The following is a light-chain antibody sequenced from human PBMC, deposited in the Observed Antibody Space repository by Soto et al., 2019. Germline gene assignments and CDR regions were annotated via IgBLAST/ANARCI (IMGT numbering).Light chain of an antibody. Sequence: EIVLTQSPGTLSLSPGERATLSCRASQSVSSNYLAWYQQKPGQAPRLLIYGASSRATGIPDRFSGSGSGTDFTLTISRLEPEDFAVYYCQQYGGSRTFGKGTKLEIK. CDR1: QSVSSNY. V-gene: IGKV3-20*01. CDR3: QQYGGSRT. CDR2: GAS. J-gene: IGKJ2*01.